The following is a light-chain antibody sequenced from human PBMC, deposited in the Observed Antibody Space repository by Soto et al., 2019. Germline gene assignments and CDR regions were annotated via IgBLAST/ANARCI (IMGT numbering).Light chain of an antibody. CDR1: QRVGSSQ. V-gene: IGKV3-20*01. CDR2: VAS. CDR3: QQYGSAPWT. J-gene: IGKJ1*01. Sequence: EIVLTQSPVTLSLSQGAIATLSCRPSQRVGSSQLAWYQKKPGQAPRLLIYVASIMAAGIPDRFSGSGSGTDFTLTISRLEPADFSVYYCQQYGSAPWTFGQGTKVEIK.